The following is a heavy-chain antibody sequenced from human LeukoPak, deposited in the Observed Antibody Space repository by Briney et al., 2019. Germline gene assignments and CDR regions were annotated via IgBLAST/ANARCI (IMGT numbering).Heavy chain of an antibody. CDR3: ARYDILTGYYTFDY. CDR1: GFTFSSYS. D-gene: IGHD3-9*01. V-gene: IGHV3-21*04. Sequence: PGGSLRLSCAASGFTFSSYSMNWVRQAPGKGLEWVSSISSSSSYIYYADSVKGRFTISRDNAKNSLYLQMNSLRAEDTALYYCARYDILTGYYTFDYWGQGTLVTVSS. CDR2: ISSSSSYI. J-gene: IGHJ4*02.